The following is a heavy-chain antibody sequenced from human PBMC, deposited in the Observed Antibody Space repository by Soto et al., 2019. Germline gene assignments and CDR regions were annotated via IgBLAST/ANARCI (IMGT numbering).Heavy chain of an antibody. D-gene: IGHD3-3*01. CDR1: AGSFRGYY. CDR3: ARGRITIFGVVNPFAY. CDR2: INPSGRT. Sequence: QVQLQQWGAGLLKPSETLSLTCAVYAGSFRGYYCSWLRQPPGEGLEWNGEINPSGRTNYNPTLKSRGNISVDTSKNQFSLKLSSVTAAVTAVYYCARGRITIFGVVNPFAYWGQGTLVPVSS. J-gene: IGHJ4*02. V-gene: IGHV4-34*01.